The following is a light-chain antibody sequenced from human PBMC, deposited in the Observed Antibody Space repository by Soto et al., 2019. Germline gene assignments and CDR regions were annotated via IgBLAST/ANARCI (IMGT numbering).Light chain of an antibody. J-gene: IGKJ1*01. Sequence: EIVLTQSPGTLSLSPGDRATLSCRASQSVSSSYLAWYQQKPGQAPRLLIYGASSRATGIPDRFSGSGSGTDFNLTISRLEPEDFAVYYCQQYGSSLTWTFGQGPKVEIK. CDR1: QSVSSSY. V-gene: IGKV3-20*01. CDR2: GAS. CDR3: QQYGSSLTWT.